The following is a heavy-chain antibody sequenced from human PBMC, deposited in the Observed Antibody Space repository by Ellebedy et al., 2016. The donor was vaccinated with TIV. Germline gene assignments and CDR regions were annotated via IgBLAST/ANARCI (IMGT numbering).Heavy chain of an antibody. J-gene: IGHJ4*02. CDR2: ISGSGAST. V-gene: IGHV3-23*01. D-gene: IGHD5-24*01. Sequence: GESLKISXAASGFTFSNYNMSCVRQAPGKGLEWVSAISGSGASTSYADSVKGRFTISRDNSKNTLYLQMNSLRADDTAVYYCAKWRWLQSEFDDWGQGTLVTVS. CDR1: GFTFSNYN. CDR3: AKWRWLQSEFDD.